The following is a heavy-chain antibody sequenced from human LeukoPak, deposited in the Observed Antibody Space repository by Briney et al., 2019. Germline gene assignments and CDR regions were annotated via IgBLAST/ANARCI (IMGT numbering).Heavy chain of an antibody. D-gene: IGHD5-18*01. Sequence: GASVKVSCKASGYTFTGYYMHWVRQAPGQGLEWMGWISAYNGNTNYAQKLQGRVTMTTDTSTSTAYMELRSLRSDDTAVYYCARAGYRTGFDYWGQGTLVTVSS. CDR3: ARAGYRTGFDY. V-gene: IGHV1-18*04. J-gene: IGHJ4*02. CDR2: ISAYNGNT. CDR1: GYTFTGYY.